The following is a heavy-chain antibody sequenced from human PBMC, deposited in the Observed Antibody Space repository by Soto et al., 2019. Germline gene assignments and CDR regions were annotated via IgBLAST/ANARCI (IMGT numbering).Heavy chain of an antibody. Sequence: ASVKVSCKASGGTFSSYAISWVRQAPGQGLEWMGGFIPIFGTANYAQKFQGRVTITADESTSTAYMELSSLRSEDTAVYYCAIAELAGPRYYYYGMDVWGKGTTVTVSS. J-gene: IGHJ6*04. CDR1: GGTFSSYA. V-gene: IGHV1-69*13. CDR3: AIAELAGPRYYYYGMDV. CDR2: FIPIFGTA. D-gene: IGHD6-13*01.